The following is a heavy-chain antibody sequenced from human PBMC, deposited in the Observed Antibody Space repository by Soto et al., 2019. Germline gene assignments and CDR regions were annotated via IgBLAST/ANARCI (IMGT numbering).Heavy chain of an antibody. CDR1: GFTFSSYG. D-gene: IGHD3-3*01. Sequence: QVPLVESGGGVVQPGRSLRLSCAASGFTFSSYGMHWVRQAPGKGLEWVAVISYDGSNKYYADSVKGRFTISRDNSKNTLYLQMNSLRAEDTAVYYCAKDHYDFWSGYSSGADYWGQGTLVTVSS. CDR3: AKDHYDFWSGYSSGADY. CDR2: ISYDGSNK. J-gene: IGHJ4*02. V-gene: IGHV3-30*18.